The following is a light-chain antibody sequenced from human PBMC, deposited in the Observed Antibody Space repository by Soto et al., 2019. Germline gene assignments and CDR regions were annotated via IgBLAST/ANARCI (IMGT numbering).Light chain of an antibody. CDR2: AAS. CDR1: QGIRSD. CDR3: QQSYSTIT. Sequence: DIQMTQSPSSLSASVVDRFTIAFRASQGIRSDLVWYQQQPGKAPKRLIYAASSLESGVPSRFSASGSGTEFTLTISSLQPEDFATYYCQQSYSTITFGQGTRLEIK. J-gene: IGKJ5*01. V-gene: IGKV1-17*01.